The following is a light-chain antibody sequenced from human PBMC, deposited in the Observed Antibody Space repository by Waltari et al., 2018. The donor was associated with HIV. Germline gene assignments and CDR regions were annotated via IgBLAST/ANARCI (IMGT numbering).Light chain of an antibody. Sequence: QSVLTQPPSVSGAPGQRVTIPRPGSSSNLRPGSHAHWYQQVPGTAPKLLIYGNNNRPAGVPDRFSASKSGASPSLAITGLQAEDEADYYCQSYDSSLTGSVFGGGTKLTVL. V-gene: IGLV1-40*01. CDR2: GNN. CDR3: QSYDSSLTGSV. CDR1: SSNLRPGSH. J-gene: IGLJ2*01.